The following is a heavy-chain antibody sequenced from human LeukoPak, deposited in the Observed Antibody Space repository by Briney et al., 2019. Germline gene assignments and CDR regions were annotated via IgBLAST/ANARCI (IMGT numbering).Heavy chain of an antibody. V-gene: IGHV4-30-2*01. CDR1: GGSISSGGYS. D-gene: IGHD1-14*01. J-gene: IGHJ6*02. CDR3: ASSIDHPSYYYYGMDV. CDR2: IYHSGST. Sequence: PSQTLSLTCAVFGGSISSGGYSWSWIRQPPGKGLEWIGYIYHSGSTYYNPSLKSRVTISVDRSKNQFSLKLSSVTAADTAVYYCASSIDHPSYYYYGMDVWGQGITVTVSS.